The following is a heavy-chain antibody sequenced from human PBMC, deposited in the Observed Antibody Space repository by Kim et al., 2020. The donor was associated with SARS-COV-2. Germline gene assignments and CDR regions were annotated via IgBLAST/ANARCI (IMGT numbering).Heavy chain of an antibody. CDR3: ARDKGERYSDC. J-gene: IGHJ4*02. D-gene: IGHD3-16*01. CDR2: IWSDGSKE. V-gene: IGHV3-33*01. CDR1: GLPFSTSG. Sequence: GGSLRLSCAASGLPFSTSGMHWVRQAPGKGLEWVAIIWSDGSKEYYADSVTGRFTISRDNSKNTGYLQMNSLRAEDTAVYYCARDKGERYSDCLGQGPLVIVS.